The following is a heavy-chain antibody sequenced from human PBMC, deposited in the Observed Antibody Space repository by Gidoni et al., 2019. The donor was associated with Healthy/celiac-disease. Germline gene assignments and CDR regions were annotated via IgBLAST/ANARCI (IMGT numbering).Heavy chain of an antibody. CDR2: ISSSSSTI. CDR3: AIKLVLGCGYYYYGMDV. CDR1: GFTFSSYS. J-gene: IGHJ6*02. Sequence: LRLSCAASGFTFSSYSMNWVRQAPGKGLEWVSYISSSSSTIYYADSVKGRFTISRYNAKNSLYLQMNSLRAEDTAVYYCAIKLVLGCGYYYYGMDVWGQGTTVTVSS. V-gene: IGHV3-48*01. D-gene: IGHD6-13*01.